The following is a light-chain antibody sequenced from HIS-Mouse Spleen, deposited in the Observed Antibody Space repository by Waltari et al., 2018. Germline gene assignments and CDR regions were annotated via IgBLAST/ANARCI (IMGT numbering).Light chain of an antibody. J-gene: IGLJ3*02. CDR2: KGS. CDR3: CSYAGSSTWV. V-gene: IGLV2-23*01. Sequence: QSALTQPASVSGSPGQSITISGTGTSSDVGSSNLVSWYQPHPGKAPKLMIYKGSKRPSGVSNRFSGSKSGNTASLTISGLQAEDEADYYCCSYAGSSTWVFGGGTKLTVL. CDR1: SSDVGSSNL.